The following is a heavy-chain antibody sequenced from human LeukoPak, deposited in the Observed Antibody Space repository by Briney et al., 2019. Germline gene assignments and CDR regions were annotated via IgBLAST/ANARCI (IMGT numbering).Heavy chain of an antibody. D-gene: IGHD3-22*01. CDR3: ARDKPPPYYYDSSGIFDY. J-gene: IGHJ4*02. CDR2: IWYDGSNK. CDR1: GFTFSSYG. Sequence: VGSLRLSCAASGFTFSSYGMHWVRQAPGKGLEWVAVIWYDGSNKYYADSVKGRFTISRDNSKNTLYLQMNSLRAEDTAVYYCARDKPPPYYYDSSGIFDYWGQGTLVTVSS. V-gene: IGHV3-33*01.